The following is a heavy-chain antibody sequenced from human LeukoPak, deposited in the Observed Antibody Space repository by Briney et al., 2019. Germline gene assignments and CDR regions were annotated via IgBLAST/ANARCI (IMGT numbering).Heavy chain of an antibody. V-gene: IGHV4-34*01. J-gene: IGHJ4*02. Sequence: PSGTLSLTCAVYGGSFSGYYWSWIRQPPGKGLEWIGEINHSGSTNYNPSLKSRVTISVDTSKNQFSLKLSSVTAADTAVYYCARRQQWLVGGFDYWGQGTLVTVSS. CDR1: GGSFSGYY. CDR3: ARRQQWLVGGFDY. CDR2: INHSGST. D-gene: IGHD6-19*01.